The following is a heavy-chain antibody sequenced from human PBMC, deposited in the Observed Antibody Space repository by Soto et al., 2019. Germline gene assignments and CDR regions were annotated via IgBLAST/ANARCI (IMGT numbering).Heavy chain of an antibody. CDR2: ISAHNGNT. Sequence: QVHLVQSGAEVKKPGASVKVSCKGSGYGFTTYGITWVRQAPGQGLEWMAWISAHNGNTTYAQKLQGRVTVIRDTSTSTAYMELRSMRSDDTAVYYCARGRYGDYWGQGALVTVSS. CDR3: ARGRYGDY. CDR1: GYGFTTYG. D-gene: IGHD1-1*01. J-gene: IGHJ4*02. V-gene: IGHV1-18*01.